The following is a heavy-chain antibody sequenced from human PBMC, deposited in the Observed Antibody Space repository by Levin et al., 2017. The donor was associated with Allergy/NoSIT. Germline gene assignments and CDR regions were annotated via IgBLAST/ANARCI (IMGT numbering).Heavy chain of an antibody. Sequence: PSETLSLTCTVSGGSISSSTDYWGWIRQPPGKGLEWIGSIDYSGNTYYNPSLKSRVTISVDTSKNQFSLKVSSVTAADTAVYYCARRVPLGYCSSTSCYGGDYCDYWGQGTLVTVSS. CDR3: ARRVPLGYCSSTSCYGGDYCDY. D-gene: IGHD2-2*01. V-gene: IGHV4-39*01. CDR2: IDYSGNT. J-gene: IGHJ4*02. CDR1: GGSISSSTDY.